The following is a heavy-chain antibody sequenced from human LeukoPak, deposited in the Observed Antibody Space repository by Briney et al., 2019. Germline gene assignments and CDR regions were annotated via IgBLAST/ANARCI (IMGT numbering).Heavy chain of an antibody. J-gene: IGHJ3*02. V-gene: IGHV3-23*01. CDR3: ARCIAAAWRLDAFDI. Sequence: GGSLRLSCAASGFTFSSYGMHWVRQAPGKGLEWVSAISGSGGSTYYADSVKGRFTISRDNSKNTLYLQMNSLRAEDTAVYYCARCIAAAWRLDAFDIWGQGTMVTVSS. D-gene: IGHD6-13*01. CDR1: GFTFSSYG. CDR2: ISGSGGST.